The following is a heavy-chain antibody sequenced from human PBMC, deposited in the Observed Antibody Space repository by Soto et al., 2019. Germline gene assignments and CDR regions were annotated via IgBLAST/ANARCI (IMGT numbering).Heavy chain of an antibody. Sequence: QVQLQESGPGLVKPSQTLSLTCTVSGGSISSGGYYWSWIRQHPGKGLEWIGYIYYSGSTYYNPYLKSRVTISVDTSKNQFSLKLSSVTAADTAMYYCARFFRSHSGYDMRFDYWGQGTLVTVSS. CDR3: ARFFRSHSGYDMRFDY. J-gene: IGHJ4*02. D-gene: IGHD5-12*01. CDR1: GGSISSGGYY. V-gene: IGHV4-31*03. CDR2: IYYSGST.